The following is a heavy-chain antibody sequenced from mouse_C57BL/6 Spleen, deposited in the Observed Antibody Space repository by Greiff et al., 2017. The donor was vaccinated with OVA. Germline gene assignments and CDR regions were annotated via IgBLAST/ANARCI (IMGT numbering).Heavy chain of an antibody. CDR3: ENDGYAMDY. CDR1: GYAFSSSW. V-gene: IGHV1-82*01. D-gene: IGHD2-3*01. Sequence: QVQLQQSGPELVKPGASVKISCKASGYAFSSSWMNWVKQRPGKGLEWIGRIYPGDGDTNYNGKFKGKATLTADKSSSPAYMQLSSLTSEDSAVYFCENDGYAMDYWGQGTSVTVSS. CDR2: IYPGDGDT. J-gene: IGHJ4*01.